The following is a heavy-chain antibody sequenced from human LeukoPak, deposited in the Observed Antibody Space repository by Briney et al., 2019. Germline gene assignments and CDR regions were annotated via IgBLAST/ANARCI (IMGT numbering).Heavy chain of an antibody. D-gene: IGHD6-13*01. CDR2: FDPEDGET. CDR3: ATPNPYSSSWSPFDY. V-gene: IGHV1-24*01. J-gene: IGHJ4*02. Sequence: ASVKVSCKVSGYTLTELSMHWVRQAPGKGLEWMGNFDPEDGETIYAQKFQGRVTMTEDTSTDTAYMELSSLRSEDTAVYYCATPNPYSSSWSPFDYWGQGTLVTVSS. CDR1: GYTLTELS.